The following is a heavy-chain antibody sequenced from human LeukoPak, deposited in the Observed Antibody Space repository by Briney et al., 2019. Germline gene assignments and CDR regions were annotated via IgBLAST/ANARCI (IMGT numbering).Heavy chain of an antibody. Sequence: GESLKISCKGSGYSFATYWIGWVRQMPGKGLGWMGIIYPGDSDTRYTPSLQGQVTISADKSISTAYLQWSSLKASDTAMYYCARQGRRYSSHFDYWGQGTMVTVSP. J-gene: IGHJ4*02. V-gene: IGHV5-51*01. D-gene: IGHD5-18*01. CDR1: GYSFATYW. CDR2: IYPGDSDT. CDR3: ARQGRRYSSHFDY.